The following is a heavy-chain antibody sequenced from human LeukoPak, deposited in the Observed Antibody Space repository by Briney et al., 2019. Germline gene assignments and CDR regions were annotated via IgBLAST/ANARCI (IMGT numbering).Heavy chain of an antibody. CDR3: ARDRVSTIANWFDP. J-gene: IGHJ5*02. Sequence: ASVKVSCKASGYTFTGYYMHWVRQAPGQGLEWMGWINPNTGGTNYAQKFQGRVTMTRDTSISTAYMELSRLRSDDTAVYYCARDRVSTIANWFDPWGQGTLITVSS. CDR2: INPNTGGT. CDR1: GYTFTGYY. V-gene: IGHV1-2*02. D-gene: IGHD5/OR15-5a*01.